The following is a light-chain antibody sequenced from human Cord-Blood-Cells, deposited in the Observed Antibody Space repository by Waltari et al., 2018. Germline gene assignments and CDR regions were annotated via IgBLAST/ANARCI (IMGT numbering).Light chain of an antibody. CDR2: DVS. Sequence: QSALTQPRSVSGSPGQSVTISCTGTSSDVGGYNYVSWYQQHPGKAPKLIIYDVSKRPSGVPDRFSGPKSGNTASLTISGLQAEDEADYYCCSYAGSYTLVFGGGTKLTVL. CDR1: SSDVGGYNY. J-gene: IGLJ2*01. V-gene: IGLV2-11*01. CDR3: CSYAGSYTLV.